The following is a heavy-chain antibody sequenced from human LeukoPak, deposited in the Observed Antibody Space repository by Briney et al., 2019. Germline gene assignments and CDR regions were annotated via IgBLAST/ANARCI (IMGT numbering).Heavy chain of an antibody. CDR3: AKDESGWWEMATWGFGY. J-gene: IGHJ4*02. CDR2: ISGSGGST. CDR1: GFTFSSYA. V-gene: IGHV3-23*01. Sequence: QSGGSLRLSCEASGFTFSSYAMSWVRQAPGKGLEWVSAISGSGGSTYYADSVKGRFTISRDNSKNTLYLQMNSLRAEDTAVYYCAKDESGWWEMATWGFGYWGQGTLVTVSS. D-gene: IGHD5-24*01.